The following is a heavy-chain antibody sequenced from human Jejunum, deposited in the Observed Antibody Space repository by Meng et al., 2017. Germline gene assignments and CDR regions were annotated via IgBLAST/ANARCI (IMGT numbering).Heavy chain of an antibody. CDR1: GFTFSSHA. CDR2: ISGSGGST. Sequence: EVQLLESRGGLVQPGGSLRLSCAASGFTFSSHAMSWVRQAPGKGLEWVSGISGSGGSTYYADSVKGRFTISRDNSKNTLYLQMNSLRAEDTAVYYCAKDRAIQLWSSFDYWGQGTLVTVSS. J-gene: IGHJ4*02. CDR3: AKDRAIQLWSSFDY. D-gene: IGHD5-18*01. V-gene: IGHV3-23*01.